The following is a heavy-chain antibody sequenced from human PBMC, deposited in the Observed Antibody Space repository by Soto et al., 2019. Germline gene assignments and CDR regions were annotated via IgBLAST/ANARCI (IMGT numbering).Heavy chain of an antibody. CDR2: IYYSGVT. J-gene: IGHJ5*02. V-gene: IGHV4-59*01. CDR1: GDSISTYN. D-gene: IGHD5-12*01. Sequence: WETLSLTCTVSGDSISTYNWGWIRQPPGKGLEWIGCIYYSGVTNYNPSLKSRVTISVDTPKNQLSLKLNSVTAADTAVYYCARVAADIASWLDPWGQGTLVTVSS. CDR3: ARVAADIASWLDP.